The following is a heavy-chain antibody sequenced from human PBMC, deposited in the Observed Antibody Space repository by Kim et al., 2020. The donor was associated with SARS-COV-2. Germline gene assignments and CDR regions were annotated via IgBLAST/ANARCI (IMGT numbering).Heavy chain of an antibody. Sequence: SETLSLTCSVSGGSISGYYWTWIRQFPGKGLEWIGHVYYDGTTNYNPSLKGRVTISMDTSKTHFSVELRSVIAADTAVYYCARDPLARGKGLDVWGQGTTVTVSS. V-gene: IGHV4-59*13. CDR1: GGSISGYY. CDR2: VYYDGTT. D-gene: IGHD3-10*01. CDR3: ARDPLARGKGLDV. J-gene: IGHJ6*02.